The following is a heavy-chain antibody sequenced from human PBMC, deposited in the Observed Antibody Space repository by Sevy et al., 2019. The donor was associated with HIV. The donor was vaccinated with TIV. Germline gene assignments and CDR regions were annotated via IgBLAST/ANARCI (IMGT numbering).Heavy chain of an antibody. J-gene: IGHJ4*02. Sequence: GGSLRLSCAASGFTFSSYAMHWVHQAPGKGLEWVAVISYDGSNKYYADSVKGRFTISRDNSKNTLYLQMNSLRAEDTAVYYCARGGSPSHVRPFDYWGQGTLVTVSS. CDR3: ARGGSPSHVRPFDY. CDR2: ISYDGSNK. V-gene: IGHV3-30-3*01. CDR1: GFTFSSYA. D-gene: IGHD2-15*01.